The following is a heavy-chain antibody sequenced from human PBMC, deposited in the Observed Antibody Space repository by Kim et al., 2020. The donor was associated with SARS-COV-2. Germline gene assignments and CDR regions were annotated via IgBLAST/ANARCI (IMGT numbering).Heavy chain of an antibody. CDR3: ARGVRDAFDI. CDR2: IYYSGST. CDR1: GDSISSGGYY. Sequence: SETLSLTCTVSGDSISSGGYYWSWIRQHPGKGLEWIGYIYYSGSTYYNPSLKSRVTISVDTSKNQFSLKLSSVTAADTAVYYCARGVRDAFDIWGQGTMVTVSS. V-gene: IGHV4-31*03. J-gene: IGHJ3*02. D-gene: IGHD3-10*02.